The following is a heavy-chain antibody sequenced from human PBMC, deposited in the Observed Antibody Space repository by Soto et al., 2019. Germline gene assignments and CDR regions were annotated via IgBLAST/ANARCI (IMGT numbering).Heavy chain of an antibody. D-gene: IGHD1-20*01. J-gene: IGHJ4*02. Sequence: EVQLLESGGGLVQPGGSLRLSCAASGFTFSSYAMSWVRQAPGKGLEWVAGISGSGGRTYNADSVKGRFTISRDNSKNTLYLQMNSLRAEDTAVYYCATLGTYNWNYWGQGTLVTVSS. V-gene: IGHV3-23*01. CDR1: GFTFSSYA. CDR2: ISGSGGRT. CDR3: ATLGTYNWNY.